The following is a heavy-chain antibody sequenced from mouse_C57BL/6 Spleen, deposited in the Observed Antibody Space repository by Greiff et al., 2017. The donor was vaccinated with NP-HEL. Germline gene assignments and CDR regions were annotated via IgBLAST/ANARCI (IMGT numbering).Heavy chain of an antibody. J-gene: IGHJ1*03. V-gene: IGHV1-64*01. D-gene: IGHD1-1*01. CDR2: IHPNSGST. CDR1: GYTFTSYW. Sequence: VQLQQPGAELVKPGASVKLSCKASGYTFTSYWMHWVKQRPGQGLEWIGMIHPNSGSTNYNEKFKSKATLTVDKSSSTAYMQLSSLTSEDSAVYYCAFYGSSYVGYFDVWGTGTTVTVSS. CDR3: AFYGSSYVGYFDV.